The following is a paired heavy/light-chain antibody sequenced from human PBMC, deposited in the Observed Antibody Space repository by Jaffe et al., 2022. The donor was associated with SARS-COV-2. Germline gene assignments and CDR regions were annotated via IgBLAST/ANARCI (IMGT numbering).Light chain of an antibody. CDR1: TGAVTSGYY. J-gene: IGLJ3*02. CDR3: LLYYGGAWV. Sequence: QTVVTQEPSLTVSPGGTVTLTCASSTGAVTSGYYPNWFQQKPGQAPRALIYSTGNKHSWTPARFSGSLLGGKAALTLSGVQPEDEAEYYCLLYYGGAWVFGGGTKLTVL. V-gene: IGLV7-43*01. CDR2: STG.
Heavy chain of an antibody. V-gene: IGHV3-15*01. J-gene: IGHJ6*03. CDR2: IKSKTDGGTK. D-gene: IGHD6-13*01. CDR3: TTAPIAAPGTVYYSYLDV. Sequence: EVQLVDSGGGLVKPGGSLRLSCAASGFTFSNAWMSWVRQAPGKGLEWVGRIKSKTDGGTKDYAAPVKGRFTISRDDSKNTLYLQMNSLKTEDTAVYYCTTAPIAAPGTVYYSYLDVWGKGTTVTVSS. CDR1: GFTFSNAW.